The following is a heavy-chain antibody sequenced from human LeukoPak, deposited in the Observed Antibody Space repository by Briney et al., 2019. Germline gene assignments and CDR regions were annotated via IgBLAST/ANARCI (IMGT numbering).Heavy chain of an antibody. CDR1: GFTFSSYG. CDR3: AVWFGESYYYYYGMDV. CDR2: ISYDGSNK. V-gene: IGHV3-30*03. Sequence: GGSLRLSCAASGFTFSSYGMHWVRQAPGQGLEWVAVISYDGSNKYYADSVKGRFTISRDNSKNTLYLQMNSLRAEDTAVYYCAVWFGESYYYYYGMDVWGQGTTVTVSS. D-gene: IGHD3-10*01. J-gene: IGHJ6*02.